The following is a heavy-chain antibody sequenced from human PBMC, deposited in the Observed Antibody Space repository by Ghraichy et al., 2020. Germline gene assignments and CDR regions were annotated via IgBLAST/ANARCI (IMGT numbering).Heavy chain of an antibody. CDR1: GGSISGSY. CDR3: TRGGGWLTAN. Sequence: SETLSLTCFVSGGSISGSYCGWFRQPPGKGLEWIGFTHYSGSTEYNPSLTSRVTISVDTTKNHFSLRLSSVTAADTAIYYCTRGGGWLTANWGQGTLVTVSS. D-gene: IGHD6-19*01. CDR2: THYSGST. V-gene: IGHV4-59*12. J-gene: IGHJ4*02.